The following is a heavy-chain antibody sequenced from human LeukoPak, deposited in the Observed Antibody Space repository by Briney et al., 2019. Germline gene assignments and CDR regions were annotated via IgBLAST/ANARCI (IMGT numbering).Heavy chain of an antibody. CDR3: AKGRDYYDSSGYPDY. V-gene: IGHV3-74*01. CDR2: INSDGSST. Sequence: PGGSLRLSCAASGIIFSNYWMHWVRQAPGKGLVWASRINSDGSSTSYADSVKGRFTISRDNAKNTLYLQMNSLRAEDTAVYYCAKGRDYYDSSGYPDYWGQGTLVTVSS. D-gene: IGHD3-22*01. J-gene: IGHJ4*02. CDR1: GIIFSNYW.